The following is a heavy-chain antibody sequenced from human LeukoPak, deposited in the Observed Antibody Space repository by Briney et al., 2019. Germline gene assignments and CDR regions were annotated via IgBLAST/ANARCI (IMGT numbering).Heavy chain of an antibody. J-gene: IGHJ4*02. CDR3: ARSPSGWYGDY. CDR2: INPNSGGT. CDR1: GYTFTDYY. V-gene: IGHV1-2*06. Sequence: ASVKVSCKASGYTFTDYYIHWVRQAPGQGLEWMGRINPNSGGTSSARKFQGRVSVTSDTSISTVYMELSRLTSDDTAMYYCARSPSGWYGDYWGQGTLVTVSS. D-gene: IGHD6-19*01.